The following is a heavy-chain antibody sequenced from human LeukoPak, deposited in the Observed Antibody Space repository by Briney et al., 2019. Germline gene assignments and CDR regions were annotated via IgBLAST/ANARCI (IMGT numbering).Heavy chain of an antibody. CDR2: IIPILGTA. D-gene: IGHD2-2*01. Sequence: ASVKVSCKASGGTFSSYAISWVRQAPGQGLEWMGGIIPILGTANYAQKFQSRVTITADESTSTAYMELSSLRSEDTAVYYCAPTCSTSCPYFDYWGQGTLVTVSS. CDR3: APTCSTSCPYFDY. V-gene: IGHV1-69*13. J-gene: IGHJ4*02. CDR1: GGTFSSYA.